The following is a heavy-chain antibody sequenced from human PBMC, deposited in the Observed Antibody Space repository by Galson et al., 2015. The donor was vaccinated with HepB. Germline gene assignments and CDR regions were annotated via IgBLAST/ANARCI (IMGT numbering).Heavy chain of an antibody. Sequence: SLRLSCAASGFTVSSNYMSWVRQAPGKGLEWVSVIYSGGSTYYADSVKGRFTISRDNSKNTLYLQMNSLRAEDTAVYYCARDMGYCSGGSCYDWYFDLWGRGTLVTVSS. CDR2: IYSGGST. V-gene: IGHV3-53*01. J-gene: IGHJ2*01. CDR3: ARDMGYCSGGSCYDWYFDL. CDR1: GFTVSSNY. D-gene: IGHD2-15*01.